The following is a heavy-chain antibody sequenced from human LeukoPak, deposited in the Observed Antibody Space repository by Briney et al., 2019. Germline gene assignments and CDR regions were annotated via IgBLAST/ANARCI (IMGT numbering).Heavy chain of an antibody. CDR3: AIADCSGSTCYLRRSWFDP. V-gene: IGHV3-21*01. Sequence: GGSLRLSCAASGFTFSSFDMNWVRQAPGKGLEWVSSISTSSRYIYYRDSVKGRFTISRDDAKHLLYLEMNSVRVEDAAVYYCAIADCSGSTCYLRRSWFDPWGQGTLVTVSS. CDR2: ISTSSRYI. J-gene: IGHJ5*02. D-gene: IGHD2-2*01. CDR1: GFTFSSFD.